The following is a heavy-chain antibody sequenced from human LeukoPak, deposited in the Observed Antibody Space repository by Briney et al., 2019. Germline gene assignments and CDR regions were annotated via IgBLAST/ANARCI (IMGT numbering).Heavy chain of an antibody. CDR3: AREYCSSTSCYGRFDY. Sequence: ASVKASCKASGYTFTRYYMHWVRQAAGQGLEWMGWINPNSGCTNYAQTFQGRVTMTRDTSISRAYMELSRLRSDDTAVYYCAREYCSSTSCYGRFDYWGQGTLVTVSS. CDR2: INPNSGCT. D-gene: IGHD2-2*01. J-gene: IGHJ4*02. CDR1: GYTFTRYY. V-gene: IGHV1-2*02.